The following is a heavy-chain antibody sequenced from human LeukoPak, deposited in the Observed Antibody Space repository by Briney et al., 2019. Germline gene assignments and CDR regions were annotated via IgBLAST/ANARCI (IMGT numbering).Heavy chain of an antibody. CDR1: GFTFSSYA. J-gene: IGHJ4*02. Sequence: GGSLRLSCAASGFTFSSYAMSWVRQAPGKGLEWVSAISGSGGSTYYADSVKGWFTISRDNSKNTLYLQMNSLRAGDTAVYYCAKYDSSGYVDYWGQGTLVTVSS. V-gene: IGHV3-23*01. CDR3: AKYDSSGYVDY. D-gene: IGHD3-22*01. CDR2: ISGSGGST.